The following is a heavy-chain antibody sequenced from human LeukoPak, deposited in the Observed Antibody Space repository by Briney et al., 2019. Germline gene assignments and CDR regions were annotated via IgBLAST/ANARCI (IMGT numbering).Heavy chain of an antibody. CDR2: ISGSGGST. V-gene: IGHV3-23*01. Sequence: PGGSLRLSCAASGFTFSSYAMSWVRQAPGKGLEWVSAISGSGGSTYYADSVKGRFTISRDNSKNTRYLQMNSLRAEDTAVYYCAAEGYQLLKRRDYWGQGTLVTVSS. CDR1: GFTFSSYA. J-gene: IGHJ4*02. CDR3: AAEGYQLLKRRDY. D-gene: IGHD2-2*01.